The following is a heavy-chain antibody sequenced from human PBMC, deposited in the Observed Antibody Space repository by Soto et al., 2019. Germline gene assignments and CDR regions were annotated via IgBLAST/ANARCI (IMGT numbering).Heavy chain of an antibody. V-gene: IGHV3-23*01. CDR3: AKEHGYSSSWFEFDY. J-gene: IGHJ4*02. Sequence: EVQLLESGGGLVQPGGSLRLSCAASGFTFSSYAMSWVRQAPGKWLEWVSAISGSGGSTYYADSVKGRFTISRDNSKNTLYLQMNSLRAEDTAVYYCAKEHGYSSSWFEFDYWGQGTLVTVYS. D-gene: IGHD6-13*01. CDR2: ISGSGGST. CDR1: GFTFSSYA.